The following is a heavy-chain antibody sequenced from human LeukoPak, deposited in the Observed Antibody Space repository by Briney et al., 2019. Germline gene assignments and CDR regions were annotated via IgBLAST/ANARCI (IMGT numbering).Heavy chain of an antibody. V-gene: IGHV3-48*03. D-gene: IGHD6-6*01. Sequence: GGSLRLSCAASGFTFSRFEMNWVRQAPGKGLEWLPYISSSGTTIYNADSVKGRFTISRDNAKNSLYLQINSLRAEDTAVYYCARLYSSSSLGLDSWGQGTLVTVSS. CDR2: ISSSGTTI. CDR1: GFTFSRFE. J-gene: IGHJ4*02. CDR3: ARLYSSSSLGLDS.